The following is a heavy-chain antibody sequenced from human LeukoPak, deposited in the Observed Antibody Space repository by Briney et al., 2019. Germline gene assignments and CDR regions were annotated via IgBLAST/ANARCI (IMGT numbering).Heavy chain of an antibody. V-gene: IGHV1-46*01. J-gene: IGHJ5*02. CDR2: INPSGGGT. Sequence: ASVNVSCKASGYTFTSYYIYWVRQAPGQGLEWMGMINPSGGGTRYPQKFQGRVTMTRDTSTSTVYMELSSLRSEDTAVYYCARGLTIAAAGEGNWFDPWGQGTLVTVSS. CDR1: GYTFTSYY. D-gene: IGHD6-13*01. CDR3: ARGLTIAAAGEGNWFDP.